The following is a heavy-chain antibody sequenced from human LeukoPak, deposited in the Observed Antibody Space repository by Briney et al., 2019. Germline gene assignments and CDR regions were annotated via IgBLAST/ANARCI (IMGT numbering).Heavy chain of an antibody. CDR1: GFTFSNYG. CDR2: IWYDGSNK. V-gene: IGHV3-33*01. J-gene: IGHJ4*02. CDR3: ARDRCTNGVCYLDY. D-gene: IGHD2-8*01. Sequence: GGSLTLSCAASGFTFSNYGIHWVRQAPGKGLEWVAVIWYDGSNKYCADSVKGRFTISRDNSRNILSPQMNNLRAEDTAVYYCARDRCTNGVCYLDYWGQGTLVTVSS.